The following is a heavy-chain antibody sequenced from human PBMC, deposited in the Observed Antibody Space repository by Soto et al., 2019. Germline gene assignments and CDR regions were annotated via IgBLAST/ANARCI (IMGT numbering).Heavy chain of an antibody. CDR1: GYSFTSYW. D-gene: IGHD5-18*01. V-gene: IGHV5-51*01. CDR2: ILPGDSDT. CDR3: ARQDTFMVNGMDV. J-gene: IGHJ6*02. Sequence: GESLKISCQGSGYSFTSYWIGWVRQMPGKGLEWMGIILPGDSDTRYSPSFQGQVTISADKSVSTAYLQWSSLRASDTAMYYCARQDTFMVNGMDVWGQGTTVTVSS.